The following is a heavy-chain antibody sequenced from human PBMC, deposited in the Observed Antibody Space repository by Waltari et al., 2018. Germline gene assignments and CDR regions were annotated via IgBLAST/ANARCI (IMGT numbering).Heavy chain of an antibody. Sequence: QVQIRQWGAGLLKPSETLSLTCGVFDDSLISGSLTGYYWRWIRQIPGRGLEWIGEINHGGTTNYNLALKNRVILSVDTTKKQFSLELRSVTAADTAIYYCARGGSQWLVLSGKNWFDPWGQGTQVTVSS. CDR3: ARGGSQWLVLSGKNWFDP. J-gene: IGHJ5*02. V-gene: IGHV4-34*02. CDR2: INHGGTT. D-gene: IGHD6-19*01. CDR1: DDSLISGSLTGYY.